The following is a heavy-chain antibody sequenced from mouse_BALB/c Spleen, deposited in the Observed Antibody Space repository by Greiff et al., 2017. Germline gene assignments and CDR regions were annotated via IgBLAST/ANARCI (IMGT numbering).Heavy chain of an antibody. CDR3: AKFYGNYALFDY. Sequence: VQLQQSGPGLVKPSQSLSLTCTVTGYSITSDYAWNWIRQFPGNKLEWMGYISYSGSTSYNPSLKSRISITRDTSKNQFFLQLNSVTTEDTATYYCAKFYGNYALFDYWGQGTTLTVSS. D-gene: IGHD2-1*01. CDR2: ISYSGST. CDR1: GYSITSDYA. V-gene: IGHV3-2*02. J-gene: IGHJ2*01.